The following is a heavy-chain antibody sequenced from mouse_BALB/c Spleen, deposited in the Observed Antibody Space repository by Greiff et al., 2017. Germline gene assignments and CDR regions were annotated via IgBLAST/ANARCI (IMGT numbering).Heavy chain of an antibody. Sequence: EVHLVESGGDLVKPGGSLKLSCAASGFTFSSYGMSWVRQTPDKRLEWVATISSGGSYTYYPDSVKGRFTISRDNAKNTLYLQMSSLKSEDTAMYYCARHNGNYEDYWGQGTTLTVSS. D-gene: IGHD2-1*01. V-gene: IGHV5-6*01. CDR3: ARHNGNYEDY. CDR2: ISSGGSYT. CDR1: GFTFSSYG. J-gene: IGHJ2*01.